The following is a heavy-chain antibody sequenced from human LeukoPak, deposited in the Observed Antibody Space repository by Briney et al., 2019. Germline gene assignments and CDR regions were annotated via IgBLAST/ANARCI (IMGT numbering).Heavy chain of an antibody. CDR1: GFTFSRYA. Sequence: PGGSLRLSCAASGFTFSRYAMHWVRQAPGKGLEWVAVISYDGSNKYYADSVKGRFTISRDNSKDTLYLQMNSLRADDTAVYFCARQSRSVDPLTYWGQGTLVTVSS. J-gene: IGHJ4*02. CDR2: ISYDGSNK. CDR3: ARQSRSVDPLTY. V-gene: IGHV3-30-3*01. D-gene: IGHD5-12*01.